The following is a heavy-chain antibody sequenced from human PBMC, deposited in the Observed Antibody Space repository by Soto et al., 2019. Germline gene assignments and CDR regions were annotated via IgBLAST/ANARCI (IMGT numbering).Heavy chain of an antibody. D-gene: IGHD5-12*01. Sequence: QVQLVQSGAEVKKPGSSVKVSCKASGGTFSNYAINWVRQAPGQGLEWMGGIIPIFGTANYAQKFQGRVTITADESTSTAYLDLSSLRSEDTAVYYCARPVEMATFSRSYLFYWGQGTLVTVSS. CDR2: IIPIFGTA. CDR1: GGTFSNYA. V-gene: IGHV1-69*01. J-gene: IGHJ4*02. CDR3: ARPVEMATFSRSYLFY.